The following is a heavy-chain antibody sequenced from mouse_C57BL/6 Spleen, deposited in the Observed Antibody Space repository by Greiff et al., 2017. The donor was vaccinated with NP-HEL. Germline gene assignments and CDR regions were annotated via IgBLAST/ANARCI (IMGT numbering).Heavy chain of an antibody. D-gene: IGHD2-2*01. Sequence: QVQLKESGAELVRPGASVKLSCKASGYTFTDYYINWVKQRPGQGLEWIARIYPGSGNTYYNEKFKGKATLTAEKSSSTAYMQLSSLTSEDSAVYFCARSHYGYDPGWFAYWGQGTLVTVSA. CDR3: ARSHYGYDPGWFAY. V-gene: IGHV1-76*01. CDR2: IYPGSGNT. J-gene: IGHJ3*01. CDR1: GYTFTDYY.